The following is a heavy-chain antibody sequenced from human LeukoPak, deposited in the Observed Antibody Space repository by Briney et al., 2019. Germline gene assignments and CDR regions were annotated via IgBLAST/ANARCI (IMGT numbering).Heavy chain of an antibody. CDR1: GFTFSGHY. Sequence: ASVKISCKASGFTFSGHYIHWVRQAPGQGLEWMGVMHPTGGSTNYAQRFEGRVTMTRGTSTSTVYMELRSLTSEDTAVYYCARDDFDTAMVYNYFDPWGQGTLVTVSS. CDR2: MHPTGGST. J-gene: IGHJ5*02. CDR3: ARDDFDTAMVYNYFDP. D-gene: IGHD5-18*01. V-gene: IGHV1-46*01.